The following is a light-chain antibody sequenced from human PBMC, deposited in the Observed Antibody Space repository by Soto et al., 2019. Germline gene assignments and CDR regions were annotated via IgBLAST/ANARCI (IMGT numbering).Light chain of an antibody. Sequence: QSVLTQPASVSGSPGQSITISCTGTSSDVGSYNLVSWYQQHPGKAPKLMIYEGSKRPSGVSNRFSGSKSGNTASLTISGLQAEDEADYYCCSYAGSSTPYVFGTGATVTVL. V-gene: IGLV2-23*01. CDR3: CSYAGSSTPYV. CDR2: EGS. J-gene: IGLJ1*01. CDR1: SSDVGSYNL.